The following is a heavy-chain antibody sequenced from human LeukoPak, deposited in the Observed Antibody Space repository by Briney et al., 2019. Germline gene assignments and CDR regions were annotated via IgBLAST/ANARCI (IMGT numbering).Heavy chain of an antibody. J-gene: IGHJ4*02. CDR1: GFTFSSDE. D-gene: IGHD4-17*01. Sequence: GGSLRLSCAASGFTFSSDEMNWVRQAPGKGLERASYISSSGSTIYYADSLRGRFTISRDNSKKTLYLQVNSLRAEDTAVYYCARVSPNTVTTLQYFDYWGQGTLVTVSS. V-gene: IGHV3-48*03. CDR2: ISSSGSTI. CDR3: ARVSPNTVTTLQYFDY.